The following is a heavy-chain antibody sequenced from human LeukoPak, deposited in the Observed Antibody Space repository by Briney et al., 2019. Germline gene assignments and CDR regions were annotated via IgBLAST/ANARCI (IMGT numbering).Heavy chain of an antibody. J-gene: IGHJ4*02. D-gene: IGHD1-26*01. CDR3: AREIVMGANGCDY. V-gene: IGHV3-30*04. CDR2: ISYDGSNK. CDR1: GFTFGSYA. Sequence: PGGSLRLSCAASGFTFGSYAMHWVRQAPGKGLEWVAVISYDGSNKYYADSVKGRFTISRDNAKNSLYLQMNSLRAEDTAVYYCAREIVMGANGCDYWGQGTLVTVSS.